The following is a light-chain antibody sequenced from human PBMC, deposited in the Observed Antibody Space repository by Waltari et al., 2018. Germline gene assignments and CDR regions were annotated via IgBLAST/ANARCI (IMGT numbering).Light chain of an antibody. CDR2: AAS. Sequence: IQLTQSPSSLSASVGDRVTITCRPSQGIGIYLALYQQKPGKALKLLIYAASTLKNAVPSRFRGSGFGTDFPLTISSLQPEDFATYYCPQSNSYPFTFGPGTKVDI. CDR1: QGIGIY. V-gene: IGKV1-9*01. CDR3: PQSNSYPFT. J-gene: IGKJ3*01.